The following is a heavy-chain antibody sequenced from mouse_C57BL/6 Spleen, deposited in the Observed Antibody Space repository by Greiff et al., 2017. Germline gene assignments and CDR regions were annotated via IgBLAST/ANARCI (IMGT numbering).Heavy chain of an antibody. V-gene: IGHV1-59*01. J-gene: IGHJ2*01. CDR3: AREGGLRRGYYFDY. CDR2: IDPSDSYT. CDR1: GYTFTSYW. D-gene: IGHD2-4*01. Sequence: LQQPGAELVRPGPSVKLSCKASGYTFTSYWMHWVKQRPGQGLEWIGVIDPSDSYTNYNQKFKGKATLTVDTSSSTAYMQLSSLTSEDSAVYYCAREGGLRRGYYFDYWGQGTTLTVSS.